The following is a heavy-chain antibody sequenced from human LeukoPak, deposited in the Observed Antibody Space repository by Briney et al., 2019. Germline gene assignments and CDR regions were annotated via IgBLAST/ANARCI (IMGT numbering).Heavy chain of an antibody. CDR1: GYILTDLS. J-gene: IGHJ3*01. Sequence: ASVKVSCKVSGYILTDLSMHWVRQAPGKGLEWVGGFDPEDGETIYAQKFQARVTMTEDTSAHTVYMELSSLRSEDTAVYYCATPIRTPGAFDLWGQGTMVTVSS. V-gene: IGHV1-24*01. CDR3: ATPIRTPGAFDL. CDR2: FDPEDGET.